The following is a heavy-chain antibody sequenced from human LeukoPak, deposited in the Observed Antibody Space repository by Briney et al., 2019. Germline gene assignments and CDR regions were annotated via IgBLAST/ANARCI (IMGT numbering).Heavy chain of an antibody. J-gene: IGHJ4*02. CDR3: ARHRRYCSSTSCYPGAMTIDY. Sequence: PSETLSLTCAVYGGSFSGYYSSWIRQPPGKGLEWIGEINHSGSTNYNPSLKSRVTISVDTSKNQFSLKLSSVTAADTAVYYCARHRRYCSSTSCYPGAMTIDYWGQGTLVTVSS. CDR1: GGSFSGYY. CDR2: INHSGST. V-gene: IGHV4-34*01. D-gene: IGHD2-2*01.